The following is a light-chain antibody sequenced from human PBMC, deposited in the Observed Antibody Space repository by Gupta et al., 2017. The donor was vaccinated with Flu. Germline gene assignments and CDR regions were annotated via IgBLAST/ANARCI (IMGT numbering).Light chain of an antibody. J-gene: IGLJ1*01. V-gene: IGLV4-69*01. Sequence: QLVLTQSPSASASLGASVKLTCTLNSGRTMDAIAWHQHRPERGPRFLMKVNYDGSHMKGDGVPDRFSGSSSGTERYLTISSLQAEDEADYYCQTWVPGSPYVFGTGTKVTV. CDR3: QTWVPGSPYV. CDR1: SGRTMDA. CDR2: VNYDGSH.